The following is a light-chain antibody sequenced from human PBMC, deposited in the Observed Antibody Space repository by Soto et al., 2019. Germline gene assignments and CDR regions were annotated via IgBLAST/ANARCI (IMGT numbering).Light chain of an antibody. V-gene: IGLV1-51*01. CDR2: DNN. J-gene: IGLJ2*01. CDR1: GSNFGSNS. Sequence: QSVLTQPPSVSAAPGQTVTISCSGSGSNFGSNSVSWYQQVPGTAPKLLLYDNNKRPSGIPDRFFGSKSGTSATLGIAGLQTADEADYYCGTWESYLSVGVFGGGTKLAVL. CDR3: GTWESYLSVGV.